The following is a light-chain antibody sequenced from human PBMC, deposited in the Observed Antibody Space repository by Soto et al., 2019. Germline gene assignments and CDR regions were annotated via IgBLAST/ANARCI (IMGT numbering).Light chain of an antibody. Sequence: DMVLTQSPGTMSLSPGERATLFCRASHSVSSSFLAWHQQKPGQAPRLLIYGASNRATGIPDRFSGSGSGTDFTLTISRLESEDFAVYYCQQYGSSPGLTFGGGTKVDIK. CDR2: GAS. CDR3: QQYGSSPGLT. V-gene: IGKV3-20*01. CDR1: HSVSSSF. J-gene: IGKJ4*01.